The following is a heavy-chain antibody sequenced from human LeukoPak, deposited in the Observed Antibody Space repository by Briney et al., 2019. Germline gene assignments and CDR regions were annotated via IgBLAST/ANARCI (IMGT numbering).Heavy chain of an antibody. Sequence: GGSLRLSCAASGFTVSSNYMSWVRQAPGKGLEWVSFISSSSSYIYYADSVKGRFTISRDNAKNSLYLQMNGLRAEDTAIYYCASPQWLAFWGQGTLVTVSS. CDR3: ASPQWLAF. J-gene: IGHJ4*02. CDR2: ISSSSSYI. D-gene: IGHD6-19*01. V-gene: IGHV3-21*01. CDR1: GFTVSSNY.